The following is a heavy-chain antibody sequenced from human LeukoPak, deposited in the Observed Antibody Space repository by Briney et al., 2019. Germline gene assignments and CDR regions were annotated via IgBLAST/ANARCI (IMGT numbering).Heavy chain of an antibody. CDR1: GYTFTSYG. D-gene: IGHD3-16*02. J-gene: IGHJ6*02. CDR3: ARGPIMITFGGVIVPYGMDV. CDR2: ISAYNGNT. Sequence: VASVKVSCKASGYTFTSYGISWVRQAPGQGLEWMGWISAYNGNTNYAQKLQGRVTMTTDTSTSTAYMELRSLRSDDTAVYYCARGPIMITFGGVIVPYGMDVWGQGTTVTVSS. V-gene: IGHV1-18*01.